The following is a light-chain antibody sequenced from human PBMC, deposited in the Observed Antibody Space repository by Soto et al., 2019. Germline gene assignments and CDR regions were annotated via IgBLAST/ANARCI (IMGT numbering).Light chain of an antibody. CDR1: TGAVTDGHY. Sequence: QAVVTQEPSLTVSPGGTVTLTCGSSTGAVTDGHYPYWFQLKPGQAPMTLIYDTSKRHSWTPARFSGSLLGGKAALTLSGAQPEDEADYYFLLSQSVGFVFGAGTKVTVL. J-gene: IGLJ1*01. V-gene: IGLV7-46*01. CDR3: LLSQSVGFV. CDR2: DTS.